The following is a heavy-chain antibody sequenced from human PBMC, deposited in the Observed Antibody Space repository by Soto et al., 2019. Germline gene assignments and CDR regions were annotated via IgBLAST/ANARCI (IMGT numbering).Heavy chain of an antibody. D-gene: IGHD3-22*01. CDR1: GFTFSNYA. Sequence: GGSLRLSCAASGFTFSNYAMSWVRQAPGKGLEWVSAISGSGDTTYYADSVKGRFTISRDNTKNTLYLQMNSLRAEDTAVYYCAKASGYYGSSGYSSFDYWGQGTLVTVS. J-gene: IGHJ4*02. CDR3: AKASGYYGSSGYSSFDY. V-gene: IGHV3-23*01. CDR2: ISGSGDTT.